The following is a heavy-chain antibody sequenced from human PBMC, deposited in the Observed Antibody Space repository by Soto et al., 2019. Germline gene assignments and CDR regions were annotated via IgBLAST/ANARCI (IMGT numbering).Heavy chain of an antibody. Sequence: SQTLSLTCAISGDSVSSNSAAWNWIRQSPSRGLEWLGRTYYRSKWYNDYVVSVKSRITINPDTSKNQFSLQLNSVTPEDTAVYYCARERAAANYYYYYMDVWGKGTTVTVSS. CDR3: ARERAAANYYYYYMDV. V-gene: IGHV6-1*01. CDR2: TYYRSKWYN. D-gene: IGHD6-13*01. CDR1: GDSVSSNSAA. J-gene: IGHJ6*03.